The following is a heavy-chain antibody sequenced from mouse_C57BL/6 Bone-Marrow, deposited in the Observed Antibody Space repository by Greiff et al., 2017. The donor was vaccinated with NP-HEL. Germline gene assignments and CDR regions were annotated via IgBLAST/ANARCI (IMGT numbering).Heavy chain of an antibody. Sequence: EVTLVESGGGLVQPKGSLKLSCAASGFSFNTYAMNWVRQAPGSGLDRVARIRSKSNNYATYYADSVKDRSTISSDDSESMLYLQMNNLKTEDTAMYYCVRNGVLRRLDYAMDDWGKGTSVTVSS. CDR1: GFSFNTYA. J-gene: IGHJ4*01. CDR3: VRNGVLRRLDYAMDD. D-gene: IGHD1-2*01. V-gene: IGHV10-1*01. CDR2: IRSKSNNYAT.